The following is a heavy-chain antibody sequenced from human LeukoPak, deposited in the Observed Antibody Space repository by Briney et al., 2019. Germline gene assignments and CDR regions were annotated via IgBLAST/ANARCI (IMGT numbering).Heavy chain of an antibody. Sequence: ASVKVSCKVSGYSLTKLSINWVRQPPGKGLEWMGGFDPEEGETIYSQKFQGRLTMTEDTSADTAYMELNNLRSEDTAVYYCATGLIVIVKEALWNDFWGQGTLVTVSS. CDR1: GYSLTKLS. D-gene: IGHD2/OR15-2a*01. V-gene: IGHV1-24*01. J-gene: IGHJ4*02. CDR2: FDPEEGET. CDR3: ATGLIVIVKEALWNDF.